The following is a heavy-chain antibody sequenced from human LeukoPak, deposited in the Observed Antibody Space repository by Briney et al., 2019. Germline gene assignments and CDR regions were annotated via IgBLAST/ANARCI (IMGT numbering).Heavy chain of an antibody. CDR2: INHSGST. CDR1: GGSFSGYY. D-gene: IGHD3/OR15-3a*01. V-gene: IGHV4-34*01. CDR3: ARETSFWTANNWFDP. J-gene: IGHJ5*02. Sequence: PSETLSLTCAVYGGSFSGYYWSWIRQPPGKGLEWTGEINHSGSTNYNPSLKSRVTISVDTSKNQFSLKLSSVTAADTAVYYCARETSFWTANNWFDPWGQGTLVTVSS.